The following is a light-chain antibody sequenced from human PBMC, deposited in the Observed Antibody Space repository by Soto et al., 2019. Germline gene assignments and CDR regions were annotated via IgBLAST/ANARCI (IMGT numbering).Light chain of an antibody. CDR1: ENVNGH. Sequence: IQMTQSPNTLSASVGDSVAVTCRASENVNGHLAWYQQKPGKAPKLLIYEASILESGVPSRVSGSGFGTEFTLTINGLLPEDFVTYYCQQYNNWPSFGQGTKV. CDR3: QQYNNWPS. V-gene: IGKV1-5*03. CDR2: EAS. J-gene: IGKJ1*01.